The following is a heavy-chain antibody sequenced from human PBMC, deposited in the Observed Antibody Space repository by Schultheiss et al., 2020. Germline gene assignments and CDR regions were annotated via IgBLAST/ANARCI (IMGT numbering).Heavy chain of an antibody. J-gene: IGHJ6*02. D-gene: IGHD3-10*01. V-gene: IGHV3-33*08. Sequence: GESLKISCAASGFTFSSYSMNWVRQAPGKGLEWVAVIWYDGSNKYYADSVKGRFTISRDNSKNTLYLQMNSLRAEDTAVYYCARVRAMVRGVPSYYGMDVWGQGTTVNGYS. CDR1: GFTFSSYS. CDR2: IWYDGSNK. CDR3: ARVRAMVRGVPSYYGMDV.